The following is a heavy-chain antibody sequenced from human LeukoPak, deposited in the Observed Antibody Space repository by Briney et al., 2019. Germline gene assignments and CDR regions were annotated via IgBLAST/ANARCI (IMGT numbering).Heavy chain of an antibody. J-gene: IGHJ4*02. CDR3: ARGRGADYGGNSGYFDY. CDR1: GFIFSTYD. D-gene: IGHD4-23*01. CDR2: VSYDGSNI. V-gene: IGHV3-30*03. Sequence: GGSLRLSCAASGFIFSTYDMHWVRQAPGKGLEWVAVVSYDGSNIYHAASVKGRFTISRDNPKNTLYVQMNSLRAEDTAVYYCARGRGADYGGNSGYFDYWGQGTLVTVSS.